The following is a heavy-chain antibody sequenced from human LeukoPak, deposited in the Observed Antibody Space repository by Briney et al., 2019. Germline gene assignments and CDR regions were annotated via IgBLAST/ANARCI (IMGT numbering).Heavy chain of an antibody. CDR3: ARDLIAYGMDA. Sequence: PSETLSLTCTVSGGSINSYYWSWIRQPPGKGLEWIVYIYYSGSTNTNPSLKSRVTISIDTSKNQYSLKLNSVTAADTAAYYCARDLIAYGMDAWGQGTTVTVSS. CDR2: IYYSGST. D-gene: IGHD3-22*01. V-gene: IGHV4-59*01. CDR1: GGSINSYY. J-gene: IGHJ6*02.